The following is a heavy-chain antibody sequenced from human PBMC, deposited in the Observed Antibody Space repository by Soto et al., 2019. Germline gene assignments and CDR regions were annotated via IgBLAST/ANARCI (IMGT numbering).Heavy chain of an antibody. Sequence: QLQLQESGSGLVKPSQTLSLTCAVSGGSISSGGYSWSWIRQPPGKDLEWIGYIYHSGSTYYNPSLKSRVTISVDRSKNQFSLKLSSVTAADTAVYYCARDIGDYSNWFDPWGQGTLVTVSS. CDR1: GGSISSGGYS. J-gene: IGHJ5*02. CDR3: ARDIGDYSNWFDP. D-gene: IGHD2-15*01. V-gene: IGHV4-30-2*01. CDR2: IYHSGST.